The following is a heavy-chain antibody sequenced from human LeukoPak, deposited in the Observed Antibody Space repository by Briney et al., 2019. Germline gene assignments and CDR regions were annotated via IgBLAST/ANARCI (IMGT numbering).Heavy chain of an antibody. Sequence: GGSLRLSCSASGFYFSSYAMSWVRQAPGKGLEWVSSISGTGGSAKYADSVKGRFTFSRDNSKDTLYLQMNGLRAEDTAVYYCAKDQGGRYYDILAGYYPENFFDYWGQGTLVTVSS. D-gene: IGHD3-9*01. CDR1: GFYFSSYA. CDR2: ISGTGGSA. J-gene: IGHJ4*02. CDR3: AKDQGGRYYDILAGYYPENFFDY. V-gene: IGHV3-23*01.